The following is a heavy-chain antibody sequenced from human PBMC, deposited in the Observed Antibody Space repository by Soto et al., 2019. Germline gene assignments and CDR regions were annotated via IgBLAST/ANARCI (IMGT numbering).Heavy chain of an antibody. CDR1: GDSISSYY. CDR3: AREQQLGS. Sequence: XXTLSLACTVSGDSISSYYWSWIRQPPGKGLEWIGYIYYSGNTNYNPSLKSRVTISVDTSKNQFSLKLNSVTAADTAVYYCAREQQLGSWGQGTLVTVSS. CDR2: IYYSGNT. D-gene: IGHD6-13*01. V-gene: IGHV4-59*01. J-gene: IGHJ4*02.